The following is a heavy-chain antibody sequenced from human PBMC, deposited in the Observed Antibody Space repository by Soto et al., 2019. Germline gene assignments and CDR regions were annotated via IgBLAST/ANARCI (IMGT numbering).Heavy chain of an antibody. Sequence: GGSLRLSCAASGFTFDDYTMHWVRQAPGKGLEWVSLISWDGVSTYYADSVKGRFTISRDNSKNSLYLQMNSLRTEDTALYYCAKDIGISYGRYYYYGMDVWGQGPTVTV. CDR1: GFTFDDYT. CDR2: ISWDGVST. J-gene: IGHJ6*02. CDR3: AKDIGISYGRYYYYGMDV. V-gene: IGHV3-43*01. D-gene: IGHD5-18*01.